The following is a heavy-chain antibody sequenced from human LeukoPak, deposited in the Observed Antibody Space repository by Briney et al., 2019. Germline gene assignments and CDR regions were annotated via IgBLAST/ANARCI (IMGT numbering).Heavy chain of an antibody. CDR1: GFTFSDYW. CDR3: ARGGYSNGRIVDY. D-gene: IGHD5-18*01. CDR2: INSDESAT. Sequence: GGSLRLSCAASGFTFSDYWMHWVRQAPGKGLVWVSRINSDESATTYADSVKGRFTISRDNAKNTLYLQMNSLRPEDTAVYYCARGGYSNGRIVDYWGQGTLVTVSS. J-gene: IGHJ4*02. V-gene: IGHV3-74*01.